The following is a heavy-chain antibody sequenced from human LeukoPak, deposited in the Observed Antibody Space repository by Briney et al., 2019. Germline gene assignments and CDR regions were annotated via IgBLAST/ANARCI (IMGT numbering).Heavy chain of an antibody. CDR1: GGSIGSYY. CDR3: ARAAAAAGIDY. V-gene: IGHV4-59*01. Sequence: SETLSLTCTVSGGSIGSYYWSWIRQPPGKGLEWIGNIYYSGSTNYSPSLKSRVTISVDTSKNQFSLNLSSVTAADTAVYYCARAAAAAGIDYWGQGTLVTVSS. J-gene: IGHJ4*02. CDR2: IYYSGST. D-gene: IGHD6-13*01.